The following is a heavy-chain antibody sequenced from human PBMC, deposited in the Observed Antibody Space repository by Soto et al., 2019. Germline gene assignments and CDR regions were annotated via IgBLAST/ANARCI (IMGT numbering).Heavy chain of an antibody. CDR2: IRNKDNNYAA. D-gene: IGHD6-19*01. J-gene: IGHJ4*01. CDR3: TTNGALASLTTFDY. Sequence: GGSLRLSCAASGFTFSESAMHWVRQASGKGLEWVGRIRNKDNNYAAAYTASVKGRFTISRDDSKNTVYLQMNSLETEDTAIYYCTTNGALASLTTFDYWGHGTLVTVSS. CDR1: GFTFSESA. V-gene: IGHV3-73*01.